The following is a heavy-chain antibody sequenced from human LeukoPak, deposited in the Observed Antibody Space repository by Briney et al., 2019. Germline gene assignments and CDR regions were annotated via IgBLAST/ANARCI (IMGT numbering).Heavy chain of an antibody. CDR3: ARDSGTTGEVKFDP. J-gene: IGHJ5*02. CDR1: GGSISSSNW. CDR2: IYHSGST. Sequence: SGTLSLTCAVSGGSISSSNWWSWVRQPPGKGLEWIGEIYHSGSTNYNPSLKSRVTISVDTSKNQFSLKLRSVTAADTAVYYCARDSGTTGEVKFDPWGQGTLVTVSS. D-gene: IGHD3-10*01. V-gene: IGHV4-4*02.